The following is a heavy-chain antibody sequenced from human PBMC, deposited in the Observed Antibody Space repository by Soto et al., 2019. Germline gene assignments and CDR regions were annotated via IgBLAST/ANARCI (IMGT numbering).Heavy chain of an antibody. Sequence: QVQLQESGPGLVKPSETLSLTCTVSGGSISTYYWSWIRQPPGKGLEWIGYISYSGSTNYNPSLKSQVTISVDTSKNQFSLKLSSVTAADTAVYYCARDRLAAAGGGRRWFDPWGQGTLVTVSS. V-gene: IGHV4-59*01. D-gene: IGHD6-13*01. CDR1: GGSISTYY. J-gene: IGHJ5*02. CDR2: ISYSGST. CDR3: ARDRLAAAGGGRRWFDP.